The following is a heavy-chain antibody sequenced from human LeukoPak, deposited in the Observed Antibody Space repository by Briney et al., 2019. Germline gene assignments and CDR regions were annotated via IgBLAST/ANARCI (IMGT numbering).Heavy chain of an antibody. CDR1: GFTVSSNY. V-gene: IGHV3-53*04. D-gene: IGHD4-17*01. CDR2: IYTGSSST. Sequence: GGSLRLSCAASGFTVSSNYMSWVRQAPGKGLEWVSVIYTGSSSTYYTDSVKGRFTISRHNSKNTLYLQMNSLRAEDTAVYYCTSPPSFYGDYGRSYYYYGMDVWGQGTTVTVSS. CDR3: TSPPSFYGDYGRSYYYYGMDV. J-gene: IGHJ6*02.